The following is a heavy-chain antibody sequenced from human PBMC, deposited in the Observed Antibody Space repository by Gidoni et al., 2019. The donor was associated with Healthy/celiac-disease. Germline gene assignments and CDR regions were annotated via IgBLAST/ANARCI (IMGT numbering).Heavy chain of an antibody. D-gene: IGHD2-2*01. CDR1: GFTFSSYG. CDR3: AKLAMPNYYYYGMDV. J-gene: IGHJ6*02. Sequence: EVQLVESGGGWVQPGGSLRLSCAASGFTFSSYGMSGVRQAPGKGLEWVSAISGSGGSIYYADSVKGRFTISRDNSKNTLYLQMNSLRAEDTAVYYCAKLAMPNYYYYGMDVWGQGTTVTVSS. V-gene: IGHV3-23*04. CDR2: ISGSGGSI.